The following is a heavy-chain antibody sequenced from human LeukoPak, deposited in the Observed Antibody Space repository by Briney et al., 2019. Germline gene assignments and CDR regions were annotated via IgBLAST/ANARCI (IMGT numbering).Heavy chain of an antibody. CDR3: ARDKDGGWLQMTDAGFDS. D-gene: IGHD5-24*01. CDR2: IKEDGGDK. Sequence: GGSLRVSCVVSGFTFSNYYMSWVRQAPGKGLEWVANIKEDGGDKYYADSVKGRFTISRDNDKNSLYLQMDNLRVEDTAFYYCARDKDGGWLQMTDAGFDSWGQGTLVTVSS. V-gene: IGHV3-7*01. CDR1: GFTFSNYY. J-gene: IGHJ5*01.